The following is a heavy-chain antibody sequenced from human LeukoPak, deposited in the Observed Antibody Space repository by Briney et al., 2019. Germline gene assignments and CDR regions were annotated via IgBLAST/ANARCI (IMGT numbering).Heavy chain of an antibody. J-gene: IGHJ4*02. V-gene: IGHV1-69*13. CDR3: ARDQLRTYYYGSGSYPPAGDY. Sequence: ASVKVSCKASGGTFSSYVITWVRQAPGQGLEWMGGTIPIFGTAIYAQKFQGRVTITADESTSTAYMELSSLRSEDTAVYYCARDQLRTYYYGSGSYPPAGDYWGQGTLVTVSS. CDR2: TIPIFGTA. CDR1: GGTFSSYV. D-gene: IGHD3-10*01.